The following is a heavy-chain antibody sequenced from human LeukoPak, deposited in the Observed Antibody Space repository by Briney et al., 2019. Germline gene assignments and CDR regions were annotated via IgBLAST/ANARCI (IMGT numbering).Heavy chain of an antibody. CDR1: GFTFSGFW. V-gene: IGHV3-7*03. CDR3: AKDRLPDGRWSLDY. CDR2: INSDGSEG. J-gene: IGHJ4*02. D-gene: IGHD6-13*01. Sequence: GGSLRLSCAVSGFTFSGFWMSWSRQAPGKGLEWVASINSDGSEGYYADVVKGRFTISRDNAKNSLYLQINSLRAEDTAVYYCAKDRLPDGRWSLDYWGQGALVTVSS.